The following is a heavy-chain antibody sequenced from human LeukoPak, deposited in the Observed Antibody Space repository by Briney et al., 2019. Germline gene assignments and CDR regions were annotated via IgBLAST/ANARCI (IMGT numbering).Heavy chain of an antibody. CDR2: ISGSGGST. Sequence: QTGGSLRLSCAASGFTFSSYSMNWVRQAPGKGLEWVSAISGSGGSTYYADSVKGRFTISRDNSKNTLYLQMNSLRTEDTAVYYCAKGTYYYDSSGFDYWGQGTLVTVSS. J-gene: IGHJ4*02. CDR1: GFTFSSYS. CDR3: AKGTYYYDSSGFDY. D-gene: IGHD3-22*01. V-gene: IGHV3-23*01.